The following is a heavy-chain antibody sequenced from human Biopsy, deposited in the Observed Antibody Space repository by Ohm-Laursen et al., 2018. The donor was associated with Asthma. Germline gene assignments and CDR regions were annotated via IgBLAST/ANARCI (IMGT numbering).Heavy chain of an antibody. D-gene: IGHD1-26*01. Sequence: GTLSLTCAVYGGSFSSNYWSWIRQTPGKGLEWLGENRHKGYTKYNPSLRKRLTLSVATSKNQFSLRLTSVTAADTAVYYCARGSSSRLSQWELLVSGGKRAHSYYGMDVWGQGTTVTVSS. CDR2: NRHKGYT. J-gene: IGHJ6*02. CDR1: GGSFSSNY. CDR3: ARGSSSRLSQWELLVSGGKRAHSYYGMDV. V-gene: IGHV4-34*01.